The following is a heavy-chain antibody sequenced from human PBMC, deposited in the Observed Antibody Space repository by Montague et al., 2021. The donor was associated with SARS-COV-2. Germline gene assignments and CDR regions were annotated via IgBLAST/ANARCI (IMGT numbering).Heavy chain of an antibody. CDR3: ARMTTVVTLGYYYYYGMDV. J-gene: IGHJ6*02. CDR2: VDWDDDK. D-gene: IGHD4-23*01. CDR1: GFSLSTSGMC. V-gene: IGHV2-70*01. Sequence: PALVTPTQTLTLTCTFSGFSLSTSGMCVSWIRQPPGKALEWLALVDWDDDKYYSTSLKTRLTISKDTSKNQVVLTMTNMDPVDTATYYCARMTTVVTLGYYYYYGMDVWGRGTTVTVSS.